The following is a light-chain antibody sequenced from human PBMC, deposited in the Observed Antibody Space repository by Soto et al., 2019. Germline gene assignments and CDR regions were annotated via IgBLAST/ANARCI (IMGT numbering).Light chain of an antibody. J-gene: IGKJ1*01. Sequence: EVVMTQSPATLSVSPGERASLCCRASQRISSNLAWYQQICGQAPRLLIYGVSTRAPRIPARFSGSESETEFTLTISSLQSEEFAVDSCQHYNNWPPWTFGQGTKVEIK. V-gene: IGKV3-15*01. CDR1: QRISSN. CDR3: QHYNNWPPWT. CDR2: GVS.